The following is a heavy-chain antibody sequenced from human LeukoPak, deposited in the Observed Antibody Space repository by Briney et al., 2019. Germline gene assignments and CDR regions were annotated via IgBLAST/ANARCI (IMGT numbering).Heavy chain of an antibody. V-gene: IGHV4-59*12. CDR1: GGSISSYY. Sequence: SETLSLTCTVSGGSISSYYWSWIRQPPGKGLEWIGYIYYSGSTNYNPSLKSRVTISVDTSKNQFSLKLSSVTAADTAVYYCARWDYGGRTDWGQGTLVTVSS. J-gene: IGHJ4*02. D-gene: IGHD4-23*01. CDR3: ARWDYGGRTD. CDR2: IYYSGST.